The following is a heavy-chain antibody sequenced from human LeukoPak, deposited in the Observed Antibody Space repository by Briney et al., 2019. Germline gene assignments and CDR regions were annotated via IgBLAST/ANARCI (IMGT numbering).Heavy chain of an antibody. V-gene: IGHV3-11*06. CDR3: AGTYGGNSYYYYGMDV. D-gene: IGHD4-23*01. CDR1: GFTFSDYY. J-gene: IGHJ6*02. CDR2: ISSSRASQT. Sequence: GGSLRLSCAASGFTFSDYYMSWMRQAPGKGLEWVSYISSSRASQTDYADSVKGRFTISRDNAKNSLYLQMNSLRAEDTAVYYCAGTYGGNSYYYYGMDVWGQGTTVTVSS.